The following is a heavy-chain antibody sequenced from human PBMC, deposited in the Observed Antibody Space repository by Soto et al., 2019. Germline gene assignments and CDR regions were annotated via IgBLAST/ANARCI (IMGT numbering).Heavy chain of an antibody. D-gene: IGHD3-10*01. CDR3: ARDRWFGESYYYGMDV. V-gene: IGHV4-59*01. Sequence: SETLSLTCTVSGGAISSYYWSWIRQPPGKGLEWIGYIYYSGSTNYNPSLKSRVTISVDTSKNQFSLKLSSVTAADTAVYYCARDRWFGESYYYGMDVWGQGTTVTVPS. CDR2: IYYSGST. CDR1: GGAISSYY. J-gene: IGHJ6*02.